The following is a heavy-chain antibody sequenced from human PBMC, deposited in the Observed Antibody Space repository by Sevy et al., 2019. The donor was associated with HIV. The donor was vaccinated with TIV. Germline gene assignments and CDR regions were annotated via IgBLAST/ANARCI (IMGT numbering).Heavy chain of an antibody. J-gene: IGHJ4*02. CDR2: IREDGSEK. CDR1: GFTFSRYW. V-gene: IGHV3-7*01. CDR3: VRRGGIVVVAIDY. Sequence: GGSLRLSCAASGFTFSRYWMSWVRQAPGKGLEWVANIREDGSEKYYVDSVKGRFTISRDNAKNSLYLQMNSLRAEDTAVYYCVRRGGIVVVAIDYWGQGTLVTVSS. D-gene: IGHD3-22*01.